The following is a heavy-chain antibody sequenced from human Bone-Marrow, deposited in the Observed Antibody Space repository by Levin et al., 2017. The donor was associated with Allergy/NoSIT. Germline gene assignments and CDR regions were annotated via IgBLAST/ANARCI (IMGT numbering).Heavy chain of an antibody. J-gene: IGHJ4*02. CDR1: GDSISSGGFS. CDR3: ARGSGSYGLDY. D-gene: IGHD3-10*01. CDR2: IYDSGST. Sequence: ASETLSLTCTVSGDSISSGGFSWNWIWQPPGKGLEWIGHIYDSGSTYYNPSLKSRVTMSVDRSKNQFSLRLTSVTAADTAVFYCARGSGSYGLDYWGRGTLVTVSS. V-gene: IGHV4-30-2*01.